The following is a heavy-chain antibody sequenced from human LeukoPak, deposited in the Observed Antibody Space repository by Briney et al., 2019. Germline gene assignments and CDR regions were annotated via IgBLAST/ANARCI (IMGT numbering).Heavy chain of an antibody. V-gene: IGHV4-30-4*01. J-gene: IGHJ4*02. CDR1: GGSISSGDYY. CDR2: IYYSGST. D-gene: IGHD1-26*01. CDR3: AREGELTHEYFDY. Sequence: SETLSLTCTVSGGSISSGDYYWSWIRQPPGKGLEWIGYIYYSGSTYYNPSLKSRVTISVDTSKNQFSLKLSPVTAADTAVYYCAREGELTHEYFDYWGQGTLVTVSS.